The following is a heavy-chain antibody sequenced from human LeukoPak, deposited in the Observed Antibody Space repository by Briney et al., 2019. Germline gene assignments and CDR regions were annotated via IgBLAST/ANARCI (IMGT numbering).Heavy chain of an antibody. D-gene: IGHD2-2*01. CDR3: ARDVPYCSSTSCYAGWLDP. CDR1: GGSFSGYY. J-gene: IGHJ5*02. Sequence: SETLSLTCAVYGGSFSGYYWSWIRRPPGKGLEWIGEINHSGSTNYNPSLKSRVTISVDTSKNQFSLKLSSVTAADTAVYYCARDVPYCSSTSCYAGWLDPWGQGTLVTVSS. CDR2: INHSGST. V-gene: IGHV4-34*01.